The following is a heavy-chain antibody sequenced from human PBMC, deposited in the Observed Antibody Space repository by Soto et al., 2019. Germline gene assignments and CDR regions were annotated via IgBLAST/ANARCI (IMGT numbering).Heavy chain of an antibody. CDR3: AKVYYDSSGYYPTFFDY. CDR1: GFTFSSYA. D-gene: IGHD3-22*01. V-gene: IGHV3-23*01. Sequence: PGGSLRLSCAASGFTFSSYAMSWVRQAPGKGLEWVSAISGSGGSTYYADSVKGRFTISRDNSKNTLYLQMNSLRAEDTAVYYCAKVYYDSSGYYPTFFDYWGQGTLVTSPQ. J-gene: IGHJ4*02. CDR2: ISGSGGST.